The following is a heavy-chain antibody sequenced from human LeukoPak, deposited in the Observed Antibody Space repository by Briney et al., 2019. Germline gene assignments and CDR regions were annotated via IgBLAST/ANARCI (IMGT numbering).Heavy chain of an antibody. CDR2: INPSGGST. D-gene: IGHD3-3*01. CDR3: ARGGDEVLRFLEWLLYY. Sequence: WASVKVSCKASGYTFTSYYMHWVRQAPGQGLEWMGIINPSGGSTSYAQKFQGRVTMTRDMSTSTVYMELSSLRSEDTAVYYCARGGDEVLRFLEWLLYYWGQGTLVTVSS. CDR1: GYTFTSYY. J-gene: IGHJ4*02. V-gene: IGHV1-46*01.